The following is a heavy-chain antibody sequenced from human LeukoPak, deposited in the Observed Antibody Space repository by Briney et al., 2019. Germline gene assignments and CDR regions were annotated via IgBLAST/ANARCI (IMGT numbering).Heavy chain of an antibody. CDR3: ARDVAGCGGDCPLDS. V-gene: IGHV3-7*01. J-gene: IGHJ4*02. CDR1: GFDFTNYG. CDR2: IKQDGSEK. Sequence: GGSLRLSCTASGFDFTNYGMSWVRQAPGKGLEWVANIKQDGSEKYYVDSMKGRFTISRDNAKNSLYLQMNSLRAEDTAVYYCARDVAGCGGDCPLDSWGQGTLVIVSS. D-gene: IGHD2-21*02.